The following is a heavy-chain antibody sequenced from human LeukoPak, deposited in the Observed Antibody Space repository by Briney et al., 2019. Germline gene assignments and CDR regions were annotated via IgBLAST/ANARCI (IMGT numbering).Heavy chain of an antibody. V-gene: IGHV3-13*05. Sequence: GGSLRLSCAASGFTFSSYDMHWVRHATGKGLEWVSAIGTAGDPYYPGSVKGRFTISRENAKNSLYLQMNSLRAGDTAVYYCARGSPSGGNSHWYFDLWGRGTLVTVSS. CDR1: GFTFSSYD. J-gene: IGHJ2*01. CDR3: ARGSPSGGNSHWYFDL. CDR2: IGTAGDP. D-gene: IGHD4-23*01.